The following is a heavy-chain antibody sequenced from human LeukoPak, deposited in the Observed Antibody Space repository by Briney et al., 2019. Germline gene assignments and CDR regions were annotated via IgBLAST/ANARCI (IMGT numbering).Heavy chain of an antibody. CDR2: ISSSSGYI. V-gene: IGHV3-21*01. J-gene: IGHJ4*02. Sequence: GGSLRLSCVASGFTFSSYSVHWVRQAPGKGLEWVSSISSSSGYISYADSLKGRFTISRDNAKNSLFLQMNSLRVEDTAVYYCARGGSSSIPPYFDYWGQGALVTVSS. CDR1: GFTFSSYS. CDR3: ARGGSSSIPPYFDY. D-gene: IGHD6-13*01.